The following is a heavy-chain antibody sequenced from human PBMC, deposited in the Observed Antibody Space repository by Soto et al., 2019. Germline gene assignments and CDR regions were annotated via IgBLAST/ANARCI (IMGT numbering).Heavy chain of an antibody. J-gene: IGHJ6*02. V-gene: IGHV1-69*13. CDR3: ATSVGIAPTCEDGLDV. D-gene: IGHD6-13*01. Sequence: ASVKISSKAPGGTFSIYGFSWVRQAPGQGPEWIGGIIPILTTPNYAQKFQGRVTIVADESTTTVYMELSSLKFEDTAVYYCATSVGIAPTCEDGLDVCRQ. CDR1: GGTFSIYG. CDR2: IIPILTTP.